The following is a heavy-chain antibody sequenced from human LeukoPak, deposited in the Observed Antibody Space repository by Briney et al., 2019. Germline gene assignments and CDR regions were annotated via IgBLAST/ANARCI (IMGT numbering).Heavy chain of an antibody. CDR2: IYSGGT. J-gene: IGHJ4*02. V-gene: IGHV3-66*01. D-gene: IGHD3-22*01. Sequence: GGSLRLSCAASGFTVSSSYMSWVRQAPGKGLEGVSVIYSGGTYYADSVKGRFTISRDNSKNTLYLQMNSLRAEDTAVYYCARDSNYYDSSGYYKVLDYWGQGTLVTVSS. CDR1: GFTVSSSY. CDR3: ARDSNYYDSSGYYKVLDY.